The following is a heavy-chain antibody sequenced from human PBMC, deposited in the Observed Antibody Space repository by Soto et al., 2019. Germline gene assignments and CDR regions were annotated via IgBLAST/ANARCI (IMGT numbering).Heavy chain of an antibody. CDR2: ISGSGGSS. Sequence: EVQLLESGGGLVQPGGSLRLSCAASGFTFSSYAMSWVRQAPGKGLEWVSAISGSGGSSYYADSVKGRFTISRDNSKNTLYLQMNSLRAEDTAVYYCAKQNGYGGNSELEYWGQGTLVTVSS. J-gene: IGHJ4*02. V-gene: IGHV3-23*01. CDR1: GFTFSSYA. CDR3: AKQNGYGGNSELEY. D-gene: IGHD2-21*02.